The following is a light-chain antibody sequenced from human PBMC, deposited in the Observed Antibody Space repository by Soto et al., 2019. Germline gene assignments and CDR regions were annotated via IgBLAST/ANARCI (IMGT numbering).Light chain of an antibody. CDR2: DNS. Sequence: QSVLTQSSSVSAAAGQKVSISCSGSYSNIGSNFVYWYQHFPGSAPKLVIYDNSQRPSGIPDRFSGSKSGSSATLGITGLQTGDEADYYCGTWDSSLSVVVFGGGTQLTVL. CDR1: YSNIGSNF. J-gene: IGLJ2*01. V-gene: IGLV1-51*01. CDR3: GTWDSSLSVVV.